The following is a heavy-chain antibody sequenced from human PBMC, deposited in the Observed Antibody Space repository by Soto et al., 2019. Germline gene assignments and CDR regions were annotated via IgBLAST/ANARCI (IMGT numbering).Heavy chain of an antibody. D-gene: IGHD2-15*01. Sequence: GGSLRLSCAASGFTFSSYWMHWVRQAPGKGLVWVSRINSDGSSTNYADSVKGRFTISRDNAKNTLYLQMNSLRAEDTAVYYCSVVVVSDTRNSLGYWGQGTLVTVSS. J-gene: IGHJ4*02. CDR1: GFTFSSYW. CDR2: INSDGSST. V-gene: IGHV3-74*01. CDR3: SVVVVSDTRNSLGY.